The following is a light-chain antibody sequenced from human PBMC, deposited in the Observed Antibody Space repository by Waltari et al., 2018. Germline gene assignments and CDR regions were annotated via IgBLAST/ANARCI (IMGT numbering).Light chain of an antibody. CDR3: QQGNSNPWT. CDR2: YAS. CDR1: QGISSY. Sequence: IQMSQSPSSLSASVGDRVTITCRASQGISSYLNWYQRNPGKAPKLLIYYASSLASGVPSRFSGSGSGTEFTLTISSLQPEDFATYYCQQGNSNPWTFCQGTKVEIK. J-gene: IGKJ1*01. V-gene: IGKV1-13*02.